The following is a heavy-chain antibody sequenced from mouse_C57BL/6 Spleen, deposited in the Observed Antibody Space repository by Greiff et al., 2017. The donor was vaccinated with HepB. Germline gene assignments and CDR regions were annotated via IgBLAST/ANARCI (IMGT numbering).Heavy chain of an antibody. CDR2: IRSKSSNYAT. V-gene: IGHV10-3*01. CDR1: GFTFNTYA. J-gene: IGHJ4*01. CDR3: VREGYLLLRSYYAMDY. D-gene: IGHD1-1*01. Sequence: VQLKESGGGLVQPKGSLKLSCAASGFTFNTYAMHWVRQAPGKGLEWVARIRSKSSNYATYYADSVKDRFTISRDDSQSMLYLQMNNLKTEDTAMYYGVREGYLLLRSYYAMDYWGQGTSVTVSS.